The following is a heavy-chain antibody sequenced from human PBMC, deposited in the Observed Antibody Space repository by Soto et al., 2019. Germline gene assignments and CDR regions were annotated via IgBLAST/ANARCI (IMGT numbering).Heavy chain of an antibody. CDR1: GYTFTGYY. CDR3: ARGPILSDYDYVWGSYQADTYYYGMDV. D-gene: IGHD3-16*02. V-gene: IGHV1-2*02. CDR2: INPNSGGT. Sequence: ASVKVSCKASGYTFTGYYMHWVRQAPGQGLEWMGWINPNSGGTNYAQKFQGRVTMTRDTSISTAYVELSRLRSDDTAVYYCARGPILSDYDYVWGSYQADTYYYGMDVWGQGTTVTVSS. J-gene: IGHJ6*02.